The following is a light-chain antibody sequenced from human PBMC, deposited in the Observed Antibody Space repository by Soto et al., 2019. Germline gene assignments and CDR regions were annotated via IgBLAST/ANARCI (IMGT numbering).Light chain of an antibody. V-gene: IGKV4-1*01. Sequence: DIVMTQSPDSLAVSLGERATINCKSSQSVLYSSNNKNYLAWYQQKPGQPPKLLIYWASTRESGVPDRFSGSGSGTDFTLTISSLQAEDVAVYYCQQYYSTPNTFGQGTTV. CDR1: QSVLYSSNNKNY. CDR3: QQYYSTPNT. J-gene: IGKJ1*01. CDR2: WAS.